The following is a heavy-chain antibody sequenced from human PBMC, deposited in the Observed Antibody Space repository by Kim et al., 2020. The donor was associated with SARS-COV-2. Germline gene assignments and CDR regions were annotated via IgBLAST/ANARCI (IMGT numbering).Heavy chain of an antibody. Sequence: GGSLRLSCVTSGFSFNNAWLSWVRQAPGKGLEWVGLIKGTSEGATADYAAPVKGRFTISKDDSNTTLYLQMNSLKTEDTAMYYCTTVTGGGAPESDPWG. CDR1: GFSFNNAW. V-gene: IGHV3-15*01. D-gene: IGHD2-21*01. CDR2: IKGTSEGATA. J-gene: IGHJ5*02. CDR3: TTVTGGGAPESDP.